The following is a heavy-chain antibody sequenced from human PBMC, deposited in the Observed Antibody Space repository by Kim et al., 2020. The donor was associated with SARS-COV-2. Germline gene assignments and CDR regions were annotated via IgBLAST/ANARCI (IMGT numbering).Heavy chain of an antibody. CDR3: ARESRYYYYYYGMDV. J-gene: IGHJ6*02. Sequence: DSVKGRFTISRDNAKNSLYLQMNSLRAEDTAVYYCARESRYYYYYYGMDVWGQGTTVTVSS. V-gene: IGHV3-7*01.